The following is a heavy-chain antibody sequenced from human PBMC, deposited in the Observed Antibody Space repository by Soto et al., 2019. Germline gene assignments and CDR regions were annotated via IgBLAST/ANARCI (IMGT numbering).Heavy chain of an antibody. Sequence: QVRLVQSGGEVKRPGASVKVSCKTSGYTFSNYGITWVRQAPGQPLEWLGWISLYSDGTNYAQKFQGRVSMTTDTSPTTGYMEPRSLRSDDTAVYYCARVVPGAEAWFGPWGQGTLVTVSS. CDR1: GYTFSNYG. D-gene: IGHD2-2*01. V-gene: IGHV1-18*01. CDR3: ARVVPGAEAWFGP. CDR2: ISLYSDGT. J-gene: IGHJ5*02.